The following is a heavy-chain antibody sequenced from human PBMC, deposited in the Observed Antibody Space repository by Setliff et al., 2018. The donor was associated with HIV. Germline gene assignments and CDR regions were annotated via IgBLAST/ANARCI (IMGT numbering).Heavy chain of an antibody. Sequence: PSETLSLTCTVSGGSISGHYWSWIRQTPGKGLEWIGYVYSNGNTDYNPSLKSRVTISVDTSKNQFSLKLPSVTAADTAVYYCARATWLVHPFPLYYFDYWGQGTLVTVSS. J-gene: IGHJ4*02. D-gene: IGHD6-19*01. CDR2: VYSNGNT. CDR3: ARATWLVHPFPLYYFDY. V-gene: IGHV4-59*11. CDR1: GGSISGHY.